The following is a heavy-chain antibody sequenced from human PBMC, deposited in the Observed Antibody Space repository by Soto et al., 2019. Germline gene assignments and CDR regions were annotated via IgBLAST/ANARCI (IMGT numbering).Heavy chain of an antibody. D-gene: IGHD1-20*01. CDR1: GGSISSYY. Sequence: QVQLQESGPGLVKPSETLSLTCTVSGGSISSYYWSWIRQPPGKGLEWIGYIYYSGSTNYNPSLKSRVTMSVDTSKNQFSMKLSSVTAADPAVYYCARRYGRNFDYWGQGTLVTVSS. CDR2: IYYSGST. J-gene: IGHJ4*02. V-gene: IGHV4-59*01. CDR3: ARRYGRNFDY.